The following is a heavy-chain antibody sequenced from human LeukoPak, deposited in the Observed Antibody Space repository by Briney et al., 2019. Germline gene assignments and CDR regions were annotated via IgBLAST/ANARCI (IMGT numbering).Heavy chain of an antibody. D-gene: IGHD3-3*01. CDR1: EFTLSTYW. J-gene: IGHJ4*02. CDR3: ARDQYDTWSRRGNFDS. V-gene: IGHV3-7*03. Sequence: GGSLRLSCVASEFTLSTYWMSWVRQAPGTGLEWVANMNQDGSKKYYVDSVKGRFTISRDDAKNSLYLQMNSLRAEDTAVFYCARDQYDTWSRRGNFDSWGQGTLVIVSS. CDR2: MNQDGSKK.